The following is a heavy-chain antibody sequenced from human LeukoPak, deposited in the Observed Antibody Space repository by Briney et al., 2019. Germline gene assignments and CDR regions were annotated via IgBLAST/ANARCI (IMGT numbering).Heavy chain of an antibody. J-gene: IGHJ4*02. CDR2: IWYDGSTK. CDR3: LRWAGSYGFDY. V-gene: IGHV3-33*01. D-gene: IGHD1-26*01. CDR1: GFTFSSSG. Sequence: GGSLRLSCAASGFTFSSSGMHWVRQAPGKGLEWVAAIWYDGSTKYYADSVRGRFTISGDNSKNTLYLQMNSLRAEDTAVYFCLRWAGSYGFDYWGQGTLVTVSS.